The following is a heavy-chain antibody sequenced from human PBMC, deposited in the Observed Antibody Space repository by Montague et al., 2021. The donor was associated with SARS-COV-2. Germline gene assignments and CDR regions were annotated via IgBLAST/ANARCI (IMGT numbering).Heavy chain of an antibody. CDR3: ARRGSSVWGVTVSDDIDY. CDR2: INQSGRT. V-gene: IGHV4-34*01. CDR1: GGSFSGYY. J-gene: IGHJ4*02. Sequence: SETLSLTCAVYGGSFSGYYWSWIRQPPEKGLEWIGEINQSGRTNNNPSLKSRVIISVDTSKNQFSLKLSSVTAADTAVYYCARRGSSVWGVTVSDDIDYWGQGILVIVSS. D-gene: IGHD3-10*01.